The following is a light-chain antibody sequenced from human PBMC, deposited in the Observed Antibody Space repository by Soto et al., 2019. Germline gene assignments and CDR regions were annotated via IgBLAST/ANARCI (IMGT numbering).Light chain of an antibody. V-gene: IGKV4-1*01. Sequence: DMVRTRSPDSLSLSMGERATINCKSSQSVLYSSNYKNYLAWYQQKPGKAPKLLIYAASSLQSGVPSRFSGSGSGTEFILTINNLQPEDFASYFCLQVYSFPRPLGLGTKAAI. CDR1: QSVLYSSNYKNY. J-gene: IGKJ1*01. CDR3: LQVYSFPRP. CDR2: AAS.